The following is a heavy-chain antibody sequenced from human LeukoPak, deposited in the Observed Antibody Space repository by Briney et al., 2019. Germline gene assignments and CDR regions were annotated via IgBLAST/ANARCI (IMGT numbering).Heavy chain of an antibody. CDR3: ARRDRLYCSSTSCYAFDI. CDR2: IYYSGST. CDR1: GGSISSYY. D-gene: IGHD2-2*01. V-gene: IGHV4-59*12. Sequence: SSETLSLTCTVSGGSISSYYWSWIRQPPGKGLEWIGYIYYSGSTNYNPSLKSRVTISVDTSKNQFSLKLSSVTAADTAVYYCARRDRLYCSSTSCYAFDIWGQGTMVTVSS. J-gene: IGHJ3*02.